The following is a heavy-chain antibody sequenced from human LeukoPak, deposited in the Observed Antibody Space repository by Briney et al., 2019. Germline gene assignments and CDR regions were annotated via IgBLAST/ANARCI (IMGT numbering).Heavy chain of an antibody. V-gene: IGHV3-48*03. CDR3: AGGDDSSGYYFGY. Sequence: PGGSLRLSCAASGFTFSSYEMNWVRQAPGKGLEWVSYISSSGSTIYYADSVKGRFTISRGNAKNSLYLQMNSLRAEDTAVYYCAGGDDSSGYYFGYWGQGTLVTVSS. D-gene: IGHD3-22*01. J-gene: IGHJ4*02. CDR2: ISSSGSTI. CDR1: GFTFSSYE.